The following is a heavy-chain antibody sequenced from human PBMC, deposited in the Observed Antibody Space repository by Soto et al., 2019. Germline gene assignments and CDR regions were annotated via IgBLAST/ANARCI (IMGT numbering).Heavy chain of an antibody. D-gene: IGHD2-2*01. J-gene: IGHJ6*02. V-gene: IGHV1-2*02. CDR2: INLNSGGT. Sequence: GASVKVSCKASGYTFTDYYLHWVRQAPGQGLEWMGWINLNSGGTQYAQNFQGRVTMTRDTSISTAYMEVSRLRSDDAAVYYCARDSGGAIVVIPAAYGMDVWGQGTTVTVSS. CDR1: GYTFTDYY. CDR3: ARDSGGAIVVIPAAYGMDV.